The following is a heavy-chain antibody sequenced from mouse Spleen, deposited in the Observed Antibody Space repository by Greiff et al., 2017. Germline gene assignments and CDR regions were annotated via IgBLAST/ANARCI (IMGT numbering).Heavy chain of an antibody. CDR3: ARDWDVYYFDY. D-gene: IGHD4-1*01. Sequence: EVQRVESGPGLVKPSQSLSLTCSVTGYSITSGYYWNWIRQFPGNKLEWMGYISYDGSNKYNPSLKNRISITRDTSKNQFFLKLNSVTTEDTATFYCARDWDVYYFDYWGQGTTLTVSS. V-gene: IGHV3-6*01. CDR2: ISYDGSN. J-gene: IGHJ2*01. CDR1: GYSITSGYY.